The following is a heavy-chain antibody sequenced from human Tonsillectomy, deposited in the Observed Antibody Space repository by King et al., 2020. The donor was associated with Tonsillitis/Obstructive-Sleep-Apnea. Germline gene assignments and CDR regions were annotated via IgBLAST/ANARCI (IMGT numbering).Heavy chain of an antibody. CDR3: GKARLNQWYYFYTGG. CDR2: ISGNSGNI. V-gene: IGHV3-9*01. CDR1: GFAFDDYA. J-gene: IGHJ6*03. D-gene: IGHD1-14*01. Sequence: VQLVESGGGLVQSGRSLRLSCAASGFAFDDYAMHWVRQAPGKGLEWVSSISGNSGNIVYADSVKGRFTISRDNAKNSLYLQMNSLRAEDTALYYCGKARLNQWYYFYTGGWGKGITVTVSS.